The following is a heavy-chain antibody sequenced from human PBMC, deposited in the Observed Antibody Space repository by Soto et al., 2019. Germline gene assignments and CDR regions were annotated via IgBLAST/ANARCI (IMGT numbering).Heavy chain of an antibody. J-gene: IGHJ5*02. V-gene: IGHV1-18*04. CDR1: GYTFTSYG. CDR2: ISAYNGNT. Sequence: ASVKVSCKASGYTFTSYGISWVRQAPGQGLERMGWISAYNGNTNYAQKLQGRVTMTTDTSTSTAYMELRSLRSDDTAVYYCARDFSYSSSWYSTTYNWFDPWGQGTLVTVSS. D-gene: IGHD6-13*01. CDR3: ARDFSYSSSWYSTTYNWFDP.